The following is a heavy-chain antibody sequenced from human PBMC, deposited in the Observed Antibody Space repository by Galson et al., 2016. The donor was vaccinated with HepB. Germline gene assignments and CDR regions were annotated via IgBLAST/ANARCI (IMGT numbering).Heavy chain of an antibody. CDR1: GGSVSRINHF. CDR3: ARYSNYGDYGYFDY. V-gene: IGHV4-61*01. D-gene: IGHD4-17*01. Sequence: SETLSLTCTVSGGSVSRINHFWTWIRQPPGKGLEWIGYIYNSGSTNYNASLRSRVTISVDKSKNQFSLKLNSVTAADTAVYYCARYSNYGDYGYFDYWGQGTLVTVSS. J-gene: IGHJ4*02. CDR2: IYNSGST.